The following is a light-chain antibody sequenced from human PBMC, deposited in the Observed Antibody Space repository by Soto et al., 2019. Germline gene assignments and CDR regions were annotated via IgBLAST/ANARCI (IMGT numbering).Light chain of an antibody. CDR1: QSVTSSY. CDR3: QQYGSSLFT. J-gene: IGKJ5*01. CDR2: GAS. V-gene: IGKV3-20*01. Sequence: ETALTQSPGTLSLSPGETGTLSCRASQSVTSSYLAWYQQKPDQAPRLLIYGASNRATGIPDRLSGSGSGTDFTLTISRLEPEDFAVYYCQQYGSSLFTFGQGTRLEIK.